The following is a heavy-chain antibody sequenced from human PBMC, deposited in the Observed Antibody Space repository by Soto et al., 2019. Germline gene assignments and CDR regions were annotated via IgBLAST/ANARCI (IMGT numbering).Heavy chain of an antibody. Sequence: PSETLSLTCSVSGDSINSDKYYWGWIRQPPGKGLEWIGSTYFRGNTYYNPSLQTRVTISLDKSKSQFSLKLNSATAADSAVYFCARLEGLATISYYFDFWGQGALVTVSS. J-gene: IGHJ4*02. D-gene: IGHD3-9*01. CDR2: TYFRGNT. V-gene: IGHV4-39*01. CDR3: ARLEGLATISYYFDF. CDR1: GDSINSDKYY.